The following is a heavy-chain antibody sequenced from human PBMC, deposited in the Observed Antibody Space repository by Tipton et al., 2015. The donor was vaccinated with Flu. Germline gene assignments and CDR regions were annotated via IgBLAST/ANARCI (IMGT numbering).Heavy chain of an antibody. CDR1: GYSFSNYW. CDR3: AGRGSGSDLDGWFDP. V-gene: IGHV5-51*03. Sequence: QLVQSGPEVKKPGESLKISCQGSGYSFSNYWIGWVRQVPGKGLEWMGIIYAGDSDTRYSPSFQGHVTMSADKSITTAYLEWTSLKASDTAMYYCAGRGSGSDLDGWFDPCGHGTLDTVSS. D-gene: IGHD3-10*01. CDR2: IYAGDSDT. J-gene: IGHJ5*02.